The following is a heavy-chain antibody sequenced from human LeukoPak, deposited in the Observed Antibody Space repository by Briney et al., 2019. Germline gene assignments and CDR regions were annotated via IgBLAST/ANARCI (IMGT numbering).Heavy chain of an antibody. Sequence: SVKVSCKASGGTFSSYAISWVRQAPGQGLEGMGGIIPIFGTANYAQKFQGRVTITTDESTSTAYMELSSLRSEDTAVYYCARGGYDILTGYNFDYWGQGTLVTVSS. D-gene: IGHD3-9*01. CDR1: GGTFSSYA. V-gene: IGHV1-69*05. CDR3: ARGGYDILTGYNFDY. J-gene: IGHJ4*02. CDR2: IIPIFGTA.